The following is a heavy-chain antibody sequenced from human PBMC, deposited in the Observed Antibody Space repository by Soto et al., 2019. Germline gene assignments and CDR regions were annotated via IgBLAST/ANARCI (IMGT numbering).Heavy chain of an antibody. Sequence: SETLSLTCAVYGGSFSDYYWSWIRQPPGKGLEWIGEINHSGSTIYNPSLKSRVTMSVDTSKIQFSLNLTSVTAADTAVYYRARGGCSGGSCYRPFFSDWGQGTLVTVSS. D-gene: IGHD2-15*01. J-gene: IGHJ4*02. V-gene: IGHV4-34*01. CDR3: ARGGCSGGSCYRPFFSD. CDR1: GGSFSDYY. CDR2: INHSGST.